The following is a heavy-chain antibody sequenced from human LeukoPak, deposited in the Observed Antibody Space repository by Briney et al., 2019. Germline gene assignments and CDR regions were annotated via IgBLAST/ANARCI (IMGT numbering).Heavy chain of an antibody. V-gene: IGHV4-34*01. CDR3: ARDYGSGSYGYFDY. Sequence: SETLSLTCAVYGGSFSGYYWSWIRQLPGKGLEWIGEINHSGSTYYNPSLKSRVTISVDTSKNQFSLKLSSVTAADTAVYYCARDYGSGSYGYFDYWGQGTLVTVSS. D-gene: IGHD3-10*01. CDR1: GGSFSGYY. CDR2: INHSGST. J-gene: IGHJ4*02.